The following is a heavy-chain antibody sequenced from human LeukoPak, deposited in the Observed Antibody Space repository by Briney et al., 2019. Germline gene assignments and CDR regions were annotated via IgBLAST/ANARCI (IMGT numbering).Heavy chain of an antibody. CDR2: ISGSGGST. CDR1: GFTFSSYA. Sequence: PGGSLRLSCAASGFTFSSYAMSWVRQAPGKGLEWVSAISGSGGSTYYADSVKGRFTISRDNSKNTLYLQMHSLRAEDTAVYYCANALSLWAMDNLDDYWGQGTLVTVSS. V-gene: IGHV3-23*01. D-gene: IGHD5-18*01. CDR3: ANALSLWAMDNLDDY. J-gene: IGHJ4*02.